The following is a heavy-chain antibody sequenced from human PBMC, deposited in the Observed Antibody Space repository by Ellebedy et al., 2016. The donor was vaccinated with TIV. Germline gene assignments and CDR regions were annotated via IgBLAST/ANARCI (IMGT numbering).Heavy chain of an antibody. CDR2: KRFDGRNE. CDR1: GFTLSTYG. J-gene: IGHJ4*02. V-gene: IGHV3-30*02. Sequence: PGGSLRLSCVASGFTLSTYGMHWVRQAPGKGLEWVAFKRFDGRNEYNGDSVKGRFFISRDLSKNTLYLQMNRVTSDDTGPYYCTRETNPPPGALAGTGFDCWGQGTLVIVSS. CDR3: TRETNPPPGALAGTGFDC. D-gene: IGHD6-19*01.